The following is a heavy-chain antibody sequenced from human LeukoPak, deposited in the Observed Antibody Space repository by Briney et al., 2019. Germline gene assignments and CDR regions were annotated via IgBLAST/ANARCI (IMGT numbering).Heavy chain of an antibody. J-gene: IGHJ6*02. Sequence: SETLSLTCTVSGDSVSGVYWSWIRQPPGKGLEWIGYIYHSGSTYYNPSLKSRVTISVDRSKNQFSLKLSSVTAADTAVYYCASLLGYCSGGSCPGDVWGQGTAVTVSS. CDR1: GDSVSGVY. D-gene: IGHD2-15*01. CDR2: IYHSGST. CDR3: ASLLGYCSGGSCPGDV. V-gene: IGHV4-30-2*01.